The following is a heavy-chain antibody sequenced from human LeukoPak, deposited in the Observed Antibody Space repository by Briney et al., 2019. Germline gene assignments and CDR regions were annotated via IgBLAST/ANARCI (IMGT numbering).Heavy chain of an antibody. D-gene: IGHD6-13*01. J-gene: IGHJ4*02. CDR3: ARRSSSWYSKIDS. V-gene: IGHV4-34*01. CDR2: INHSGST. Sequence: SETLSLTCAVYGGSFSGYYWSWIRQPPGKGLEWIGEINHSGSTNYNPSLKSRVAISVDTSKNQFSLKLISVTAADTAVYYCARRSSSWYSKIDSWGQGTLVTVSS. CDR1: GGSFSGYY.